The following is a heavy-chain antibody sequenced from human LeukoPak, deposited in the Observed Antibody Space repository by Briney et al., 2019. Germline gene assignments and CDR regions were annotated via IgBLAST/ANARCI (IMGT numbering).Heavy chain of an antibody. CDR1: GYSFTSYW. CDR3: ARHGVQTDDFRSGYSPYYYGMDV. D-gene: IGHD3-3*01. V-gene: IGHV5-51*01. Sequence: GESLKISCKGSGYSFTSYWIGWVRQMPGKGLEWMGIIYPGDSDTRYSPSFQGQVTISADKSISTAYLQWSSLKASDTAMYYCARHGVQTDDFRSGYSPYYYGMDVWGQGTTVTVSS. J-gene: IGHJ6*02. CDR2: IYPGDSDT.